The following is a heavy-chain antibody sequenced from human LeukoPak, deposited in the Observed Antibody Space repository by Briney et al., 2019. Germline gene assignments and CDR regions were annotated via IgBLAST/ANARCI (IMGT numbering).Heavy chain of an antibody. V-gene: IGHV3-48*04. Sequence: GGSLRLSCAASGFTFSSYSMNWVRQAPGKGLEWVSYISSSSSTIYYADSVKGRFTISRDNAKNSLYLQMNSLRAEDTAVYYCAELGITMIGGVWGKGTTVTTSS. CDR3: AELGITMIGGV. J-gene: IGHJ6*04. CDR2: ISSSSSTI. CDR1: GFTFSSYS. D-gene: IGHD3-10*02.